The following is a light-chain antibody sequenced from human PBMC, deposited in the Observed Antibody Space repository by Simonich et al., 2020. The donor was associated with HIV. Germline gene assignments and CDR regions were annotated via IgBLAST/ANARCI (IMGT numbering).Light chain of an antibody. CDR3: QQRSNWPWT. V-gene: IGKV3-11*01. CDR2: DAS. Sequence: EIVLTQSPATLSLSPGKRPTLSCRASPSVSSYLDWYQQKPGQAPRLLIYDASNRATGIPARFRGSGSGTDFTLTISSLEPEDFAVYYCQQRSNWPWTFGQGTKVEIK. CDR1: PSVSSY. J-gene: IGKJ1*01.